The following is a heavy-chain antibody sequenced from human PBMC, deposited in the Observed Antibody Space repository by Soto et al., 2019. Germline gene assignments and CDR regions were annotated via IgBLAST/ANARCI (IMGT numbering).Heavy chain of an antibody. CDR3: ARRYGYYFDY. CDR1: GGSISSSY. Sequence: SETLSLTCTVSGGSISSSYWSWIRQPPGKGLEWIGYIYYSGSTNYNPSLKSRVTISVDTSKNQLSLKLSSVTAADTAVYYCARRYGYYFDYWGQGTLVTVSS. J-gene: IGHJ4*02. D-gene: IGHD4-17*01. CDR2: IYYSGST. V-gene: IGHV4-59*08.